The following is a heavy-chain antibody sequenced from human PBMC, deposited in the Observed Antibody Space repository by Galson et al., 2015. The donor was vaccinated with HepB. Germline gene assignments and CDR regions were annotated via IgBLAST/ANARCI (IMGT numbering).Heavy chain of an antibody. V-gene: IGHV3-74*01. Sequence: SLRLSCAASGFTFSSHWMYWVRLAPGKGLVWVSRINSDGSRTNYADSVKGRFTISRDNAKNTLSLQMTSLRAEDTAVYYCARGLEGESSVGLDYWGQGALVTVSS. D-gene: IGHD3-16*01. CDR1: GFTFSSHW. CDR2: INSDGSRT. J-gene: IGHJ4*02. CDR3: ARGLEGESSVGLDY.